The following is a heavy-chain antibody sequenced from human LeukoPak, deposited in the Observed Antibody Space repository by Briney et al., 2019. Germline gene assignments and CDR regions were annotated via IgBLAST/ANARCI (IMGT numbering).Heavy chain of an antibody. J-gene: IGHJ6*02. CDR1: GFTFSSYD. CDR2: IDTVGNT. D-gene: IGHD7-27*01. V-gene: IGHV3-13*01. CDR3: IRIRTGEHQYGMDV. Sequence: GGSLRLSCAASGFTFSSYDTHWVRQATGKGLEWVSAIDTVGNTYYAGSVKGRFTISRENAKNSLYLQMNSLRDGDTAVYYCIRIRTGEHQYGMDVWGQGTTVTVSS.